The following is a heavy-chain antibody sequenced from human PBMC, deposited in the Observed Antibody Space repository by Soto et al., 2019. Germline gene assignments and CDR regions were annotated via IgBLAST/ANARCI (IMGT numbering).Heavy chain of an antibody. CDR3: AGWLGYGPQFDY. Sequence: QVQLQESGPGLVKPSQTLSLTCTVSGGSISSGDYYWSWIRQPPGKGLEWIGHMYYSGSTYYNPSLKSRVTISVDTSKNQFSLKLSSVAAADTAVYYCAGWLGYGPQFDYWGQGTLVTVSS. J-gene: IGHJ4*02. D-gene: IGHD5-12*01. CDR2: MYYSGST. V-gene: IGHV4-30-4*01. CDR1: GGSISSGDYY.